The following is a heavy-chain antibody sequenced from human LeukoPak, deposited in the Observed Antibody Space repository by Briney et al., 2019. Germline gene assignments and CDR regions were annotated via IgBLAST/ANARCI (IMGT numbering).Heavy chain of an antibody. J-gene: IGHJ4*02. CDR1: GFTFSSYS. D-gene: IGHD5-12*01. CDR3: AKALLDTYSGYDLICSDY. Sequence: PGGSLRLSCAASGFTFSSYSMNWVRQAPGKGLEWVSSISSSSSYIYYTDSVKGRFTISRDNAKNSLYLQMNSLRAEDTAVYYCAKALLDTYSGYDLICSDYWGQGTLVTVSS. V-gene: IGHV3-21*01. CDR2: ISSSSSYI.